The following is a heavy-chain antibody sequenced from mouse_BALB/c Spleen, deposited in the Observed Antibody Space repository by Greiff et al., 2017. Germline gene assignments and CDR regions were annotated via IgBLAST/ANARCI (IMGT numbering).Heavy chain of an antibody. D-gene: IGHD1-2*01. CDR2: IDPSDSET. V-gene: IGHV1-69*02. CDR1: GYTFTSYW. CDR3: ARRYYGYYAMDY. Sequence: QVQLQQPGAELVKPGAPVKLSCKASGYTFTSYWMNWVKQRPGRGLEWIGRIDPSDSETHYNQKFKDKATLTVDKSSSTAYIQLSSLTSEDSAVYYWARRYYGYYAMDYWGQGTSVTVSS. J-gene: IGHJ4*01.